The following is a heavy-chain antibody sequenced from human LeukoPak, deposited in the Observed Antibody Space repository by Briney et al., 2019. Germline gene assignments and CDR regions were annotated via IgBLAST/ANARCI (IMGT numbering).Heavy chain of an antibody. Sequence: SQTLSLTCTVSGGSISSSSYYWGWIRQPPGKGLEWIGSIYYSGSTYYNPSLKSRVTISVDTSKNQFSLKLSSVTAADTAVYYCARTYSSGWYYFDYWGQGTLVTVSS. CDR3: ARTYSSGWYYFDY. J-gene: IGHJ4*02. D-gene: IGHD6-19*01. CDR2: IYYSGST. CDR1: GGSISSSSYY. V-gene: IGHV4-39*01.